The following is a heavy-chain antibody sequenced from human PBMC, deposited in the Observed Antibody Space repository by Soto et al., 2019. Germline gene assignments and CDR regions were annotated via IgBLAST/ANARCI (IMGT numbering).Heavy chain of an antibody. CDR3: ARRNMITFGGVNWFDP. V-gene: IGHV4-59*08. D-gene: IGHD3-16*01. Sequence: SETLSLTCTVSGGSISSYYWSWIRQPPGKGLEWIGYIYYSGSTNYNPSLKSRVTISVDTSKNQFSLKLSSVTAADTAVYYCARRNMITFGGVNWFDPWGQGTLVTVSS. J-gene: IGHJ5*02. CDR2: IYYSGST. CDR1: GGSISSYY.